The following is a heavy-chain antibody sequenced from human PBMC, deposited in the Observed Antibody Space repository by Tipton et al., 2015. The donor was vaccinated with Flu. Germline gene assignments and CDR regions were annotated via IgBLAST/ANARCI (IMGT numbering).Heavy chain of an antibody. V-gene: IGHV4-4*07. J-gene: IGHJ4*02. CDR1: DGPISGYH. D-gene: IGHD4-17*01. CDR3: ARRKTVTTRLTYFDY. Sequence: GLVKPSGTLSLICSVSDGPISGYHWNWIHQFAGRGLEWIGRIDATGTINYNPSVKERLTMSIDTSKNQFSLQLSSVTAADTAIYYCARRKTVTTRLTYFDYWGQGTLVTVSS. CDR2: IDATGTI.